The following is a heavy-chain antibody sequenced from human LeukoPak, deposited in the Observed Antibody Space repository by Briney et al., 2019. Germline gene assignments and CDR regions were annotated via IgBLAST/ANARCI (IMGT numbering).Heavy chain of an antibody. CDR2: ISGSGDNT. V-gene: IGHV3-23*01. CDR3: ARMKGHPLQKYYMDV. J-gene: IGHJ6*01. D-gene: IGHD2/OR15-2a*01. Sequence: GGSLRLSCAASGFTFSSYSMNWVRRTPGEGLEWVSGISGSGDNTLYAASVKGRFTISRDNSKNTLYLEMNSLRAEDTAIYYCARMKGHPLQKYYMDVWGQGTTVTVSS. CDR1: GFTFSSYS.